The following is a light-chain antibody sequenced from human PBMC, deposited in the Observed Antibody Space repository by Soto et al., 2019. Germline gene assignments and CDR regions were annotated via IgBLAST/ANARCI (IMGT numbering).Light chain of an antibody. CDR1: QSISSW. CDR3: HQYGSSGT. CDR2: AAS. Sequence: DIERTLWKSTLSASVGDRVTITCRASQSISSWLAWYQQKPGKAPKLLIYAASSLQSGVPSRFSGSGSGTDFTLTISRLEPEDFAVYYCHQYGSSGTFGQGTKVDIK. V-gene: IGKV1-5*01. J-gene: IGKJ1*01.